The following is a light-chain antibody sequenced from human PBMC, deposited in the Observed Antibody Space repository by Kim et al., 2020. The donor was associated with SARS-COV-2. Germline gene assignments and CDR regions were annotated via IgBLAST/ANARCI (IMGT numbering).Light chain of an antibody. CDR1: QSVSSN. J-gene: IGKJ2*01. V-gene: IGKV3-15*01. CDR2: GAS. CDR3: QQYSHWPPYT. Sequence: EIVMTQSPATLSVSPGGRATLSCRASQSVSSNLAWYQQKPGQAPRLLIYGASTRATDIPARFSGSGSGTEFTLIISSLQSEDFAVYYCQQYSHWPPYTFGQGTKLEI.